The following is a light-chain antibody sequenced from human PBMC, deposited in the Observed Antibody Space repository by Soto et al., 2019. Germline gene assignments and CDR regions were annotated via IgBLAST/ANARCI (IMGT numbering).Light chain of an antibody. CDR3: QQSYSTPPT. V-gene: IGKV1-39*01. Sequence: DIQMNQSPSSLSASVGDRVTITCRASQSISSYLNWYQQKPGKAPKLLIYDASSLQSGVPSRFSGSGSGTDFTLTISSLQPEDFAPYYCQQSYSTPPTFGQGTKVEIK. CDR1: QSISSY. J-gene: IGKJ1*01. CDR2: DAS.